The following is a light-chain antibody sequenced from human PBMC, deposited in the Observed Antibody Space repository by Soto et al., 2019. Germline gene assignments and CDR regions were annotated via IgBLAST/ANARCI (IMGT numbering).Light chain of an antibody. CDR1: SSDVGTYNL. CDR3: CSYAGSGTFV. CDR2: EGS. J-gene: IGLJ1*01. V-gene: IGLV2-23*01. Sequence: SVLTQPASVSGSPGQSITISCTGTSSDVGTYNLVSWYQQHPGQAPKLMIYEGSKRPSGVSNRFSGSKSGNTASLTISGLQAEDEADYYCCSYAGSGTFVFGTGTKVTVL.